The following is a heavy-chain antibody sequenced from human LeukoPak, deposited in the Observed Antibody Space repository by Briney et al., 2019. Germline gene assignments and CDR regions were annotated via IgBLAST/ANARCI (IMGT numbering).Heavy chain of an antibody. V-gene: IGHV3-7*03. D-gene: IGHD3-10*01. Sequence: GGSLRLSCAASGFTFSSYWMSWVRQAPGKGLEWVANIKQDGSEKYYVDSVKGRFTISRDNAKNSLYLQMNSLRAEDTALYYCAKDESRMVRGVNWFDPWGQGTLVTVSS. J-gene: IGHJ5*02. CDR2: IKQDGSEK. CDR1: GFTFSSYW. CDR3: AKDESRMVRGVNWFDP.